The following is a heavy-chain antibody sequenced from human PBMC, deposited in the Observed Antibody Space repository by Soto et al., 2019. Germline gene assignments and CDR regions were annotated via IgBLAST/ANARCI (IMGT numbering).Heavy chain of an antibody. CDR3: ARGKGRSFYYGSGSYAFDI. D-gene: IGHD3-10*01. CDR2: INHSGST. J-gene: IGHJ3*02. V-gene: IGHV4-34*01. Sequence: SETLSLTCAVYGGSFSGYYWSWIRQPPGKGLEWIGEINHSGSTNHNPSLKSRVTISVDTSKNQFSLKLSSVTAADTAVYYCARGKGRSFYYGSGSYAFDIWGQGTMVTVS. CDR1: GGSFSGYY.